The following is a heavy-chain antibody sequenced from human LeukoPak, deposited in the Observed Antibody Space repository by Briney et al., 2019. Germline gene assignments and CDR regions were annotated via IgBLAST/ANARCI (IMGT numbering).Heavy chain of an antibody. V-gene: IGHV4-59*08. D-gene: IGHD3-3*01. CDR2: IYYSGST. Sequence: SETLSLTCTVSGGSISSYYWSWIRQPPGKGLEWIGYIYYSGSTDYNPSLKSRVTISVDTSKNQFSLKLSSVTAADTAVYYCARRSYYDFWSGYYQRNWFDPWGQGTLVTVSS. J-gene: IGHJ5*02. CDR1: GGSISSYY. CDR3: ARRSYYDFWSGYYQRNWFDP.